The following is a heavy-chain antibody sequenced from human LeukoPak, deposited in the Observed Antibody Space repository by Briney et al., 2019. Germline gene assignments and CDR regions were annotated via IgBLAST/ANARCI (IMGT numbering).Heavy chain of an antibody. CDR2: ILTNGNT. D-gene: IGHD2-15*01. J-gene: IGHJ4*02. V-gene: IGHV4-4*07. CDR3: ARSARVEPGTGYYFDS. Sequence: SETLSLTCTVSGGSINGYFWSWMRQPAGKGLEWIGRILTNGNTDYNPSLNSRVTMSMDTSRNQFSLKLRSVSAADTAVYYCARSARVEPGTGYYFDSWGRGTLVTISS. CDR1: GGSINGYF.